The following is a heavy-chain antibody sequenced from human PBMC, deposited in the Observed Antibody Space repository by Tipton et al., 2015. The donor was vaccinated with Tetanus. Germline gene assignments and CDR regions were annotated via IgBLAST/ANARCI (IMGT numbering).Heavy chain of an antibody. Sequence: SLRLSCTASGFTFRNYDMNWVRRAPGKGLEGISSVTSSGSDMYYADSVKGRFTISRDNAKNSLFLHMNSLRVADTAVYYCARLYDSTGYKGNWGQGTQVTVSS. J-gene: IGHJ4*02. CDR1: GFTFRNYD. CDR3: ARLYDSTGYKGN. V-gene: IGHV3-21*06. D-gene: IGHD3-22*01. CDR2: VTSSGSDM.